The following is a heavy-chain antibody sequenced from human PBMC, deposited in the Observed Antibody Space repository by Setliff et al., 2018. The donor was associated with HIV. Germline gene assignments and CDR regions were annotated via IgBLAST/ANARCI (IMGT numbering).Heavy chain of an antibody. D-gene: IGHD3-16*01. CDR2: IYYSGTT. CDR1: GGSISSHY. Sequence: PSETLSLTCTVSGGSISSHYWSWIRQPPGKGLEWIGYIYYSGTTNYNPSLKSRVTISVDTSKNQFSLKLSSLTAADTAVYYCARDRGGLASVDYWGQGTLVTVSS. CDR3: ARDRGGLASVDY. V-gene: IGHV4-59*11. J-gene: IGHJ4*02.